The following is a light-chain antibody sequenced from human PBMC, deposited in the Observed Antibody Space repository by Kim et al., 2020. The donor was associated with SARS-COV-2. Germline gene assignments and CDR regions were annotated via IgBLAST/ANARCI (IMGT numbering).Light chain of an antibody. CDR1: KLGDKY. Sequence: SYELTQPPSVSVSPGQTASITCSGDKLGDKYACWYQQKPGQSPVLVIYQDSKRPSGIPERFSGSNSGNTATLTISGTQAMDEADFYCQAWDSSTYAFGTG. J-gene: IGLJ1*01. CDR2: QDS. CDR3: QAWDSSTYA. V-gene: IGLV3-1*01.